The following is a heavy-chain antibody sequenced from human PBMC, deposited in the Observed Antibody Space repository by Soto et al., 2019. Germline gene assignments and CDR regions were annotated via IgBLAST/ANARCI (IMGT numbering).Heavy chain of an antibody. CDR3: AKSGEEYQLLLGYDY. V-gene: IGHV3-43*01. D-gene: IGHD2-2*01. CDR2: ISWDGGST. Sequence: HPGGSLRLSCAASGFTFDDYTMHWVRQAPGKGLEWVSLISWDGGSTYYADSVKGRFTISRDNSKNSLYLQMNSLRTEDTALYYCAKSGEEYQLLLGYDYWGQGTLVTVSS. CDR1: GFTFDDYT. J-gene: IGHJ4*02.